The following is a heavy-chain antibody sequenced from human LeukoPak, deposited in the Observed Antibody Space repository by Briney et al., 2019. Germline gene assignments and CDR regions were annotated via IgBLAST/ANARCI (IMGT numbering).Heavy chain of an antibody. CDR2: ISATGYTP. CDR3: AKPPYTYCSSTSCSPNYFDY. J-gene: IGHJ4*02. Sequence: SGGSLSVSSAASGLIFDNYVMSWVRQAPGKGLEWVSGISATGYTPYYADSVKGRFTISRDNSKNTLYLQMNSLRAEDTAVYYCAKPPYTYCSSTSCSPNYFDYWGQGTLVTVSP. CDR1: GLIFDNYV. D-gene: IGHD2-2*01. V-gene: IGHV3-23*01.